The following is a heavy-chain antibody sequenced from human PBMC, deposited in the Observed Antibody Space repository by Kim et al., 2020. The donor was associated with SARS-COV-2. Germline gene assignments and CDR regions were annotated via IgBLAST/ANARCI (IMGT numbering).Heavy chain of an antibody. CDR2: IWYDGSNK. CDR3: ARAAAVTIRLSPFDY. CDR1: GFTFSSYG. D-gene: IGHD3-3*01. Sequence: GGSLRLSCAASGFTFSSYGMHWVRQAPGKGLEWVAVIWYDGSNKYYADSVKGRFTISRDNSKNTLYLQMNSLRAEDTAVYYCARAAAVTIRLSPFDYWGQGTLVTVSS. V-gene: IGHV3-33*01. J-gene: IGHJ4*02.